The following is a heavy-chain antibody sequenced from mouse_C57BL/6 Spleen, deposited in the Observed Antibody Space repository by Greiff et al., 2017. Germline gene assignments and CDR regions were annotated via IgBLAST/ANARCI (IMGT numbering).Heavy chain of an antibody. CDR3: ARGTGTRYIDY. J-gene: IGHJ2*01. V-gene: IGHV1-81*01. Sequence: QVQLQQSGAELARPGASVKLSCKASGYTFTSYGISLVKQRTGQGLEWIGEIYPRSGNTYYNEKFKGKATLTAQKSSSTAYIELSKLTTEDSAVYFCARGTGTRYIDYWGQGTTLTVSS. D-gene: IGHD4-1*01. CDR2: IYPRSGNT. CDR1: GYTFTSYG.